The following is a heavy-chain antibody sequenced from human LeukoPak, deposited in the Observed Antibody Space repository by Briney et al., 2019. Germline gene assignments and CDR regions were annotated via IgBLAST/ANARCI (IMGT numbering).Heavy chain of an antibody. J-gene: IGHJ4*02. CDR2: INRSGRT. CDR3: ARGSPDDYDFWSGYPNERYYFDY. V-gene: IGHV4-38-2*01. Sequence: ADTLPLSCAVSCYSISSGYNWVCHRQPPGKELEWFGSINRSGRTYDNPSLKSRVTISEDTSKNQFSLKLRDVTAADTAVYYCARGSPDDYDFWSGYPNERYYFDYWGQGTLVTVSS. CDR1: CYSISSGYN. D-gene: IGHD3-3*01.